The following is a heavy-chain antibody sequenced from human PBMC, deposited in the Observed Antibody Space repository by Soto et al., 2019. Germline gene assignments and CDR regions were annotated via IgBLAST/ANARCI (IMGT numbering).Heavy chain of an antibody. D-gene: IGHD3-10*01. CDR3: ARGRKIPDYYYSMDV. CDR2: IYYSGST. J-gene: IGHJ6*03. Sequence: QVQLQESGPGLVKPSQTLSLTCTVSGGSISSGGYYWSWIRQPPGKGLEWIGYIYYSGSTYYNPSLKIRVTISVDTSKNQFSLKLSSVTAADTAVYYCARGRKIPDYYYSMDVWGKGTTVTVSS. V-gene: IGHV4-31*03. CDR1: GGSISSGGYY.